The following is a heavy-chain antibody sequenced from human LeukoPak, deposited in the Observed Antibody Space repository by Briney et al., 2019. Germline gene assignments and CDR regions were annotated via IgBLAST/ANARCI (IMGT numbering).Heavy chain of an antibody. Sequence: GGSLRLSCAASGFTFSSYAMSWVRQAPGKGLEWVAVIWYDGSNKYYADPVKGRFTISRDNSKNTLYLQMNSLRAEDTAVYYCAKGGNSGYDYFDYWGQGTLVTVSS. CDR2: IWYDGSNK. J-gene: IGHJ4*02. CDR3: AKGGNSGYDYFDY. CDR1: GFTFSSYA. D-gene: IGHD5-12*01. V-gene: IGHV3-33*03.